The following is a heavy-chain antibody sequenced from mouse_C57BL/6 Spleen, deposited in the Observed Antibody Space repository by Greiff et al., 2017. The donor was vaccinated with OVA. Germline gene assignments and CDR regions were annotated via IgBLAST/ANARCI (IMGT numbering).Heavy chain of an antibody. D-gene: IGHD2-4*01. CDR3: ARSAYDYGAMDY. V-gene: IGHV1-53*01. Sequence: VQLQQPGTELVKPGASVKLSCKASGYTFTSYWMYWVKQRPGQGLEWNGNINPSNGGTNYNEKFKSKATLTVDKSSSTAYMQLSSLTSEDSAVYYCARSAYDYGAMDYWGQGTSVTVSS. J-gene: IGHJ4*01. CDR2: INPSNGGT. CDR1: GYTFTSYW.